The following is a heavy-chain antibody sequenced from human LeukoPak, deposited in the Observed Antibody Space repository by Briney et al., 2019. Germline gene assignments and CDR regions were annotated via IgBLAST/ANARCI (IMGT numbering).Heavy chain of an antibody. CDR1: GFTFSSYA. V-gene: IGHV3-30*04. Sequence: PGGSLRLSCAASGFTFSSYAMHWVRQAPGKGLEWVAVISYDGSNKYYADSVKGRFTISRDNARNTLYLQMNSLRADDTAVYYCVRDLGGRSGHWGPGTLVTVSS. CDR3: VRDLGGRSGH. CDR2: ISYDGSNK. D-gene: IGHD1-26*01. J-gene: IGHJ4*02.